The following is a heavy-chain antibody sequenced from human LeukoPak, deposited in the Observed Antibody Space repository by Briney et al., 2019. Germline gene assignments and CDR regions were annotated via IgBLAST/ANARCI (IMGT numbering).Heavy chain of an antibody. D-gene: IGHD1-26*01. CDR3: AREDSGSSAFDI. J-gene: IGHJ3*02. V-gene: IGHV1-2*02. CDR2: INPNSGGT. Sequence: ASVKVSRRASGYXFTGYYMHWVRQAPGQGLEWMGWINPNSGGTNYAQKFQGRVTMTRDTSISTAYMELSRLRSDDTAVYYCAREDSGSSAFDIWGQGTMVTVSS. CDR1: GYXFTGYY.